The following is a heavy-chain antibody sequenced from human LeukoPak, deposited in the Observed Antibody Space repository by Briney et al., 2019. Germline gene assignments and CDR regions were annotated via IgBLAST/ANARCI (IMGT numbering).Heavy chain of an antibody. CDR3: AREGVYSSSYYFDY. CDR1: GYTFTGYS. J-gene: IGHJ4*02. D-gene: IGHD6-6*01. V-gene: IGHV1-2*02. Sequence: ASVKVSCKASGYTFTGYSMHWVRKAPGQGLEWIGWINPNSGGTNYAPKFQGRVTITRDTSINTAYMELSRLRSDDPAVFFFAREGVYSSSYYFDYWGQGTLVSVSS. CDR2: INPNSGGT.